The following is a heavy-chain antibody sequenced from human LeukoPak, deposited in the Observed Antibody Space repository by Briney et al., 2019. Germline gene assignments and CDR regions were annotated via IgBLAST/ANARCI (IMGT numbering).Heavy chain of an antibody. V-gene: IGHV3-43*02. CDR1: ALTVRIYA. CDR2: ISGGGGST. D-gene: IGHD4-23*01. Sequence: GRSLTLSRAPAALTVRIYAMSWVRHAGGKGLEWVSAISGGGGSTYYPASVKGRFTVSRDNSKNSLFLQMNRLRTEDTALYYCAKDGRPGGQTVVTPFGDYWGQGTLVTVSS. J-gene: IGHJ4*02. CDR3: AKDGRPGGQTVVTPFGDY.